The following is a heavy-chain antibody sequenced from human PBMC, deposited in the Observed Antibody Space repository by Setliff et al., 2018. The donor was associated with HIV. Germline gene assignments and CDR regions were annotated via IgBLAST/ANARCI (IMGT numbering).Heavy chain of an antibody. V-gene: IGHV4-59*11. J-gene: IGHJ3*02. CDR3: ARLRVEGVMGAFDI. CDR1: RDSINGHW. Sequence: SETLSLTCTVSRDSINGHWWSWIRQPPGKGLEWTGSIHYSGITHYNPSLKSRLTISVDTSKNQFSLKLSSVTAADTAVYYCARLRVEGVMGAFDIWGQGTMVTVS. CDR2: IHYSGIT. D-gene: IGHD2-15*01.